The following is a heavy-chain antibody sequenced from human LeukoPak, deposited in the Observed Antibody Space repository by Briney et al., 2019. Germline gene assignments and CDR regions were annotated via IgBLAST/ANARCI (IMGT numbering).Heavy chain of an antibody. Sequence: GGSLRLSCAASGFTFSGYSINWVRQAPGKGLEWVSSISSRGTYIFYADSLKGRLTISRDNANNLVYLQMNSLRAEDTALYYCARLVGSDYDCYHFDSWGQGTLVTVSS. D-gene: IGHD2-21*01. CDR2: ISSRGTYI. V-gene: IGHV3-21*01. CDR1: GFTFSGYS. CDR3: ARLVGSDYDCYHFDS. J-gene: IGHJ4*02.